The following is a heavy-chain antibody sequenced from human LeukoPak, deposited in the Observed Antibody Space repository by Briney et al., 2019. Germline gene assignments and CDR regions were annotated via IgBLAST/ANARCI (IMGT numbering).Heavy chain of an antibody. CDR2: INHSGST. Sequence: PSETLSLTCAVYGGSFSGYYWSWIRRPPGKGLEWIGEINHSGSTNYNPSLKSRVTISVDTSKNQFSLKLSSVTAADTAVYYCARARLLLRFSFDYWGQGTLVTVSS. V-gene: IGHV4-34*01. J-gene: IGHJ4*02. CDR3: ARARLLLRFSFDY. CDR1: GGSFSGYY. D-gene: IGHD3-22*01.